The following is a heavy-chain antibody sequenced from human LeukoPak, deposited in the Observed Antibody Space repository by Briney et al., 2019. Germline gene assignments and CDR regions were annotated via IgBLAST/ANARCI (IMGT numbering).Heavy chain of an antibody. J-gene: IGHJ4*02. CDR2: ISYDGSNK. V-gene: IGHV3-30*03. Sequence: SGGSLRLSCAASGCTFSSYGMRWVRQAPGKGLEWVAVISYDGSNKYYADSVKGRFTISRDNSKNTLYLQVNSLRAEDTAVYYCARTRIRNGVVVITHDYWGQGTLVTVSS. D-gene: IGHD3-22*01. CDR1: GCTFSSYG. CDR3: ARTRIRNGVVVITHDY.